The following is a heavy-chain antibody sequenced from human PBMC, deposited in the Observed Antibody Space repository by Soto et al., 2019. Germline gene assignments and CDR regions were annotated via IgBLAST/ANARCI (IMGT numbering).Heavy chain of an antibody. CDR1: DGSINNGDW. CDR2: VYHNGNT. J-gene: IGHJ4*02. Sequence: QVQLQESGTGLVEPSGTLSLTCNVYDGSINNGDWCSWVRQPPGKGLEWIGEVYHNGNTNYNASLKSRGTLSGDKSRNQFSLRLTSLTPAEPAVYYCATRGIVGPIYWGQGTLVTVSS. V-gene: IGHV4-4*02. CDR3: ATRGIVGPIY. D-gene: IGHD1-26*01.